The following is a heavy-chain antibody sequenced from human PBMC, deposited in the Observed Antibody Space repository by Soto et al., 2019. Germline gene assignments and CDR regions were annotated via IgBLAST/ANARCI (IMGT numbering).Heavy chain of an antibody. CDR2: IHHSGST. V-gene: IGHV4-4*01. J-gene: IGHJ4*02. CDR1: GVSISSDNW. D-gene: IGHD6-13*01. CDR3: ARDQGSHPGD. Sequence: QVQLQESGPGLVRPSGTVSLTCAVSGVSISSDNWWSWVRQPPGKALEWIGEIHHSGSTNYNPSLKSRVTMSVVPSKDLFSLTLNSVTAADTAFYCCARDQGSHPGDWGQGTLVSVSS.